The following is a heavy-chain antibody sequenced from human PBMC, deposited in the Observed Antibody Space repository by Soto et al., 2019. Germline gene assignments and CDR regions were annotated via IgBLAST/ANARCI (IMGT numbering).Heavy chain of an antibody. D-gene: IGHD1-26*01. Sequence: EVQLVESGGDLVQPGGSLRLTCAASGFSFSEYYMDWVRQSPGKGLEWIGRSKNKANSYTTEYIASVKGRFTISRDNAKNLLYLQMNSLKIDATAVYFCARDEGGTYVYWGQGTQVTVAS. J-gene: IGHJ4*02. CDR3: ARDEGGTYVY. V-gene: IGHV3-72*01. CDR1: GFSFSEYY. CDR2: SKNKANSYTT.